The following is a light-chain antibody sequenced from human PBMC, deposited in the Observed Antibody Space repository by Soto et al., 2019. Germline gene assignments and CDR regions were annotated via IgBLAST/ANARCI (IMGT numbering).Light chain of an antibody. CDR3: SSYAGSNNVI. Sequence: QSPLTQRPSASGSPGQSVTISCTGAANNIGGYNFVSWYQQHPGKAPKLIISEFRERPSGVPDRFSGSKSGNTASLTVSGLQAEDEADYYCSSYAGSNNVIFGGGTKLTVL. J-gene: IGLJ2*01. CDR1: ANNIGGYNF. V-gene: IGLV2-8*01. CDR2: EFR.